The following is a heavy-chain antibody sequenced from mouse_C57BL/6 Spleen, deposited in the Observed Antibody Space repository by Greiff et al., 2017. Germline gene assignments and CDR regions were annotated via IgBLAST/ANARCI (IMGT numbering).Heavy chain of an antibody. Sequence: EVMLVESGGGLVKPGGSLILSCAASGFTFSDYGMRWVRQPPEKGLEWVAYISSGSSTIFSADTEKGRFTSSRNNAKDTLFLQMTSLRSEDTAMYYCTKYYYGGRDGYFDVWGTGTTVTVSS. CDR2: ISSGSSTI. CDR1: GFTFSDYG. CDR3: TKYYYGGRDGYFDV. V-gene: IGHV5-17*01. J-gene: IGHJ1*03. D-gene: IGHD1-1*01.